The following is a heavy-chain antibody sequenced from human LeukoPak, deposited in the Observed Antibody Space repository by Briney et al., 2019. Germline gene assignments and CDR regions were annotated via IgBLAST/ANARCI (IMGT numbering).Heavy chain of an antibody. CDR3: ARDGSGTGGDYYGMDV. CDR2: ISYDGSNK. J-gene: IGHJ6*02. CDR1: GFTFSSYA. Sequence: GGSLRLSCTASGFTFSSYAMHWVRQAPGKGLEWVAVISYDGSNKYYADSVKGRFTISRDNSKNTLYLQMNSLRAEDTAVYYCARDGSGTGGDYYGMDVWGQGTTVTVSS. D-gene: IGHD3-16*01. V-gene: IGHV3-30-3*01.